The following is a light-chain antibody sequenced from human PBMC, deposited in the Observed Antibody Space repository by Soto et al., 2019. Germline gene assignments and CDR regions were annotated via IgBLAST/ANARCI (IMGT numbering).Light chain of an antibody. Sequence: DIQMTQSPPSLSASVGDRVTITCQTSQDIINYLNWFQEKPGKAPKLLIYDASILETGVTSRFSGSGSGTNFTFTIDSLQPEDFATDYCQEYHNRPSFTFGPGTKVDFK. CDR3: QEYHNRPSFT. CDR1: QDIINY. J-gene: IGKJ3*01. V-gene: IGKV1-33*01. CDR2: DAS.